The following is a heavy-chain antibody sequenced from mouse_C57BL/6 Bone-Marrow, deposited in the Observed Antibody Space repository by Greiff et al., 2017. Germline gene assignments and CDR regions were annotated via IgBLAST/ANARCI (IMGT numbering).Heavy chain of an antibody. Sequence: EVKVVESGGDLVKPGGSLKLSCAASGFTFSSYGMSWVRQTPDKRLEWVATISSGGSYTYYPDSVKGRFTISRDNAKNTLYLQMRSLKSEDTAMYYCARQGYRSYFDYWGQGTTLTVSS. CDR3: ARQGYRSYFDY. CDR1: GFTFSSYG. D-gene: IGHD2-12*01. V-gene: IGHV5-6*01. CDR2: ISSGGSYT. J-gene: IGHJ2*01.